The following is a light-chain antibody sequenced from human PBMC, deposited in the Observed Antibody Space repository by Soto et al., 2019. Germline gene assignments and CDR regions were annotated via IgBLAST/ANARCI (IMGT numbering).Light chain of an antibody. CDR2: ENN. CDR3: QSYDSDFVV. J-gene: IGLJ2*01. Sequence: NFMLTQPHSVSESPGKTLSISCTRSSGSIANNYVQWYQQRPGSAPTTVIYENNQRLSGVPDRFSGSTDGSSNSASITISGLQTEDEAYYYCQSYDSDFVVFGGGTKLTVL. CDR1: SGSIANNY. V-gene: IGLV6-57*04.